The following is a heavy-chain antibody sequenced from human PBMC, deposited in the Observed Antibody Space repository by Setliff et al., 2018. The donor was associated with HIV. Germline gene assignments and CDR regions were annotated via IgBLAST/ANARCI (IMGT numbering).Heavy chain of an antibody. CDR3: NTVADPILTGH. J-gene: IGHJ4*01. CDR1: GFTFNNAW. Sequence: GGSLRRSCAADGFTFNNAWMYWVRQAPGKGLEWVGRIKSKTDGGTTDYAAPVKGRFTISRDDSKNTLYLQMNSLKTEDTAVYYCNTVADPILTGHWGHGTLVTASS. D-gene: IGHD3-9*01. CDR2: IKSKTDGGTT. V-gene: IGHV3-15*01.